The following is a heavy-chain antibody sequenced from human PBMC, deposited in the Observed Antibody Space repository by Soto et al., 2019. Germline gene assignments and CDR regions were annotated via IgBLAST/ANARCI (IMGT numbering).Heavy chain of an antibody. CDR2: IYYSGST. J-gene: IGHJ5*02. CDR3: ARHKWSSWAGYNWFDP. CDR1: GGSISSSSYY. D-gene: IGHD6-13*01. V-gene: IGHV4-39*01. Sequence: QLQLQESGPGLVKPSETLSLTCTVSGGSISSSSYYWGWIRQPPGKGLEWIGSIYYSGSTYYNPSLKSRVTISVDTSKTQFSLKLSSVTAADTAVYYCARHKWSSWAGYNWFDPWGQGTLVTVSS.